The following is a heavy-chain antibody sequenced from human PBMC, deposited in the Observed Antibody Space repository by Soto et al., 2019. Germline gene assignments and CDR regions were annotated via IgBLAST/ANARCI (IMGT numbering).Heavy chain of an antibody. D-gene: IGHD3-22*01. CDR3: ARKGYYDSSGYSDY. Sequence: SVKVSCKASEGTFSSYAISWVRQAPGQGLEWMGGIIPIFGTANYAQKFQGRVTITADESTSTAYMELSSLRSEDTAVYYCARKGYYDSSGYSDYWGQGTLVTVSS. CDR2: IIPIFGTA. CDR1: EGTFSSYA. J-gene: IGHJ4*02. V-gene: IGHV1-69*13.